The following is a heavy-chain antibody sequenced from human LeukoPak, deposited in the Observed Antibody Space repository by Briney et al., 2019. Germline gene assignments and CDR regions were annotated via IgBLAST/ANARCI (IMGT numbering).Heavy chain of an antibody. V-gene: IGHV3-23*01. Sequence: PGGSLRLSCAASGFTFSSYAMSWVRQAPGKGLEWVSAISGSGGSTYYADSVKGRFTISRDNSKNTLYLQMNSLRAEDTAVYYCAKSRLPPMIVTSHYYWGQGTLVTVSS. CDR3: AKSRLPPMIVTSHYY. J-gene: IGHJ4*02. CDR1: GFTFSSYA. D-gene: IGHD3-22*01. CDR2: ISGSGGST.